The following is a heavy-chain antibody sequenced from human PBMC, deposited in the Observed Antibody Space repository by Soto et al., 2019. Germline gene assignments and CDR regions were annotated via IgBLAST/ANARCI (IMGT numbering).Heavy chain of an antibody. CDR1: GYTFTSYA. Sequence: EASMKVSCKASGYTFTSYAMHWVRQAPGQRLEWMGWINAGNGNTKYSQKFQGRVTITRDTSASTAYMELSSLRSEDTAVYYCARGDYYDIHDYWGQGTLVTVSS. V-gene: IGHV1-3*01. J-gene: IGHJ4*02. CDR3: ARGDYYDIHDY. D-gene: IGHD3-22*01. CDR2: INAGNGNT.